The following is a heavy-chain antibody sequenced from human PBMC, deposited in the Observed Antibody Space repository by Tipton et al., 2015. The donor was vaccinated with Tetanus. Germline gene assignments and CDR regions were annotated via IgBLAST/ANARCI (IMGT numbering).Heavy chain of an antibody. CDR1: GYTFTGYY. V-gene: IGHV1-2*02. J-gene: IGHJ6*02. Sequence: QLVQSGAEVKKPGASLKVSCKASGYTFTGYYLYWVRQAPGQGLEWMGWIDPNSGGTAYAQKFQGKVTMTRDTSISTVGVELSRLRSAPRAVCCGARGRGDCAFYGMGVWGPGTPVPDPS. CDR3: ARGRGDCAFYGMGV. D-gene: IGHD2-21*01. CDR2: IDPNSGGT.